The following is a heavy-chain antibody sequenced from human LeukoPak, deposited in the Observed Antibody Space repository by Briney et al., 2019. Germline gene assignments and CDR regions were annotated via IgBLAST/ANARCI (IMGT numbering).Heavy chain of an antibody. Sequence: GGSLRLSCAASGFTVSSNYMSWVRQAPGKGLEWVSVIYSGGSTYYADSVKGRFTISRDNSKNTLYLQMNSLRAEDTAVYYCAREEVAVAGSYAFDIWGQGTMVTVSS. D-gene: IGHD6-19*01. CDR2: IYSGGST. V-gene: IGHV3-53*01. J-gene: IGHJ3*02. CDR1: GFTVSSNY. CDR3: AREEVAVAGSYAFDI.